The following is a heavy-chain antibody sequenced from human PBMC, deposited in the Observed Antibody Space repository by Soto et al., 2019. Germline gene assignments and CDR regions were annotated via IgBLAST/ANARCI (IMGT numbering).Heavy chain of an antibody. CDR2: IYTSGST. V-gene: IGHV4-4*07. J-gene: IGHJ6*02. CDR1: GDSISSYS. D-gene: IGHD6-13*01. Sequence: LSLTCTVSGDSISSYSWSWIRQPAGKGLEWIGHIYTSGSTIYNPSLKSRVTMSVDTSKNQFSLRLSSVTAADTAVYYCARERGDVAASGTEVYHYQYGMDVWGQGTTVTVSS. CDR3: ARERGDVAASGTEVYHYQYGMDV.